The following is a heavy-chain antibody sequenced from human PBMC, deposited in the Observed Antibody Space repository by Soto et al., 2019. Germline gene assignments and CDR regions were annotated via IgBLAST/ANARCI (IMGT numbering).Heavy chain of an antibody. V-gene: IGHV4-34*01. D-gene: IGHD3-10*01. CDR1: GGSFSGYY. J-gene: IGHJ4*01. Sequence: SETLALTCAVYGGSFSGYYWSWIRQPPGKGLEWIGEINHSGSTNYNPSLKSRVTISVDTSKNQFSLKLSSVTAADTAVYYCSILLLWPTQTYIDSWGHGTLVSVS. CDR3: SILLLWPTQTYIDS. CDR2: INHSGST.